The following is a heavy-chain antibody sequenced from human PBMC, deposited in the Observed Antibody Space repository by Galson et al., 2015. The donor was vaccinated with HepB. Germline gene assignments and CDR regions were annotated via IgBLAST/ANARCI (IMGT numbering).Heavy chain of an antibody. V-gene: IGHV3-48*01. CDR2: ISRSSSSI. CDR3: ARDGPGEYCSGSGCYSDFDY. D-gene: IGHD2-15*01. CDR1: GFTFSSYG. Sequence: SLRLSCAVSGFTFSSYGMNWVRQAPGKGLEWVSYISRSSSSIYYADSMKGRFTISRDNAKNSLYLQMNSRSAEDTAEYYCARDGPGEYCSGSGCYSDFDYWGQGTLVTVSS. J-gene: IGHJ4*02.